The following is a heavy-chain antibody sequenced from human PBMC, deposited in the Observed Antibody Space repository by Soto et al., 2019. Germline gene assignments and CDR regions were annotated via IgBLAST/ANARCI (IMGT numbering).Heavy chain of an antibody. D-gene: IGHD6-19*01. CDR2: ISSSSSYT. CDR3: ARSSVAGTIDY. Sequence: PSLSCAASGFTFSDYYISWIRQVPGKGLEWVSYISSSSSYTNYADSVKGRFTISRDNAKNSLYLQMNSLRAEDTAVYYCARSSVAGTIDYWGQGTLVTVSS. CDR1: GFTFSDYY. V-gene: IGHV3-11*06. J-gene: IGHJ4*02.